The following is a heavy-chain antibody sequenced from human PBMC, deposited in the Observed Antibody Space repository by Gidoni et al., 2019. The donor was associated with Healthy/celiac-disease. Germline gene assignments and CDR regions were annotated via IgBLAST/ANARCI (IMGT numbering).Heavy chain of an antibody. CDR1: GFTFSRSS. D-gene: IGHD3-22*01. V-gene: IGHV3-21*01. J-gene: IGHJ3*02. CDR3: ARAEGITMIVLSAFDI. Sequence: EVQLVESGGGLVKPGGSLRLPCAASGFTFSRSSMNWVRQAPGKGLEWVSSISSSSSYIYYADSVKGRFTISRDNAKNSLYLQMNSLRAEDTAVYYCARAEGITMIVLSAFDIWGQGTMVTVSS. CDR2: ISSSSSYI.